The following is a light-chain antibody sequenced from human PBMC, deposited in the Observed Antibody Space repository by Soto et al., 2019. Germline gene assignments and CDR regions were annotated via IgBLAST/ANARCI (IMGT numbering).Light chain of an antibody. V-gene: IGKV3-15*01. J-gene: IGKJ2*01. CDR3: HLYNIRPYT. CDR2: AAS. Sequence: ELVMTQSPATLSVSPGARATLSCRASQSITSNLAWYQQKPGQAPRLLIYAASTRATGVPARFSAIVSGTVVTINICSLQSDDDEIYDGHLYNIRPYTFGQGTKVEI. CDR1: QSITSN.